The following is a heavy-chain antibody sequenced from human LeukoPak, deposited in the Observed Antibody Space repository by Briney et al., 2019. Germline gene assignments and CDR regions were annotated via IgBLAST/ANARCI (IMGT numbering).Heavy chain of an antibody. CDR3: ASLPRYCSGGTCRDTFDI. Sequence: SETLSLTCTLSGGSISSSSYYWGWIRQPPGKGLEWIGSIYYSGSTYYNPTLKSRVTISVDTPKSQFSLKLSSVTAADTAMYYCASLPRYCSGGTCRDTFDIWGQGTMVTVST. CDR2: IYYSGST. V-gene: IGHV4-39*01. CDR1: GGSISSSSYY. D-gene: IGHD2-15*01. J-gene: IGHJ3*02.